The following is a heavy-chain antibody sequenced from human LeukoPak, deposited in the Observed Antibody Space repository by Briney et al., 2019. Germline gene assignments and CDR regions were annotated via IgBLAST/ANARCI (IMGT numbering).Heavy chain of an antibody. CDR3: AKAAWGGSTRSPIDY. CDR2: ISYDGSNK. J-gene: IGHJ4*02. Sequence: GGSLRLSCAASGFTFSNYVMHWVPQAQGKGLEWVAVISYDGSNKYYADSVKGRFTISRDNSKNTLYLQMNSLRAEDTAVYYCAKAAWGGSTRSPIDYWGQGTLVTVSS. CDR1: GFTFSNYV. D-gene: IGHD5/OR15-5a*01. V-gene: IGHV3-30*18.